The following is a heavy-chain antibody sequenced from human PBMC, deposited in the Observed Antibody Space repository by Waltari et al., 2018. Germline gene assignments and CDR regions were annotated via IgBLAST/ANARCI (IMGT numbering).Heavy chain of an antibody. CDR1: GFTFSSYA. J-gene: IGHJ4*02. Sequence: EVQLLESGGGLVQPGGSLRLSCAASGFTFSSYAMSWVRQAPGKGLEWVSAISGSGGSTYYADSVKGRFTISRDNAKNSLYLQMNSLRAEDTAVYYCARERSSSWYGAVDYWGQGTLVTVSS. CDR2: ISGSGGST. D-gene: IGHD6-13*01. CDR3: ARERSSSWYGAVDY. V-gene: IGHV3-23*01.